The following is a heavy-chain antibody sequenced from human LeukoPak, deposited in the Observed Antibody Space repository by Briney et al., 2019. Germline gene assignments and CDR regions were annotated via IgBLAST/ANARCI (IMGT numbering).Heavy chain of an antibody. Sequence: PSETLSLTCTVSGGSISSGDYYWSWIRQPPGKGLEWIGYIYYSGSTYYNPSLKSRVTISVDTSKNQFSLKLSSVTAADTAVYYCARVLRLLLLGDAFDIWGQGTMVTVSS. CDR3: ARVLRLLLLGDAFDI. CDR1: GGSISSGDYY. D-gene: IGHD3-22*01. V-gene: IGHV4-30-4*01. J-gene: IGHJ3*02. CDR2: IYYSGST.